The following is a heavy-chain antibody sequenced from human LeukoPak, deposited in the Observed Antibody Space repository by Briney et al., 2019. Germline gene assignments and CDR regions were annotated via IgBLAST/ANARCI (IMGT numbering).Heavy chain of an antibody. V-gene: IGHV3-23*01. Sequence: GGSLSLSCAASGFTVSSCAMTWVRQGPGQGLEWVWAGRGSGGSTYSTDSSKGRFTLSRDSSKNTLYLQMNSLRAADTAVYYCAKGDIGGTIYYSMDVWGKGTTVTVSS. CDR1: GFTVSSCA. J-gene: IGHJ6*03. CDR3: AKGDIGGTIYYSMDV. CDR2: GRGSGGST. D-gene: IGHD1-26*01.